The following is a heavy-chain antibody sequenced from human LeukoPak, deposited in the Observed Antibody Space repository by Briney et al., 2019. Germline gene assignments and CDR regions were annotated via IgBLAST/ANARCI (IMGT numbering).Heavy chain of an antibody. D-gene: IGHD1-1*01. CDR3: ARTTPDRLFYFDY. CDR1: GGSFSGYY. Sequence: SETLSLTCAVYGGSFSGYYWSWIRQPPGKGLEWIGEINHSGSTNYNPSLKSRVTISVDTSKNQFSLKLSSVTAADTAVYYCARTTPDRLFYFDYWGQGTLVTVSS. CDR2: INHSGST. J-gene: IGHJ4*02. V-gene: IGHV4-34*01.